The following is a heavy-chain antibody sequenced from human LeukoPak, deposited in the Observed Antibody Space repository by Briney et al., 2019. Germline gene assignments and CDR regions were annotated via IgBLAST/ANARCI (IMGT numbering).Heavy chain of an antibody. V-gene: IGHV3-11*01. CDR1: GFTFSXYA. J-gene: IGHJ6*02. Sequence: XXSLRLSCAAXGFTFSXYAMSWIRQAPGKGLEWVSYISSSGSTIYYADSVKGRFTISRDNAKNSLYLQMNSLRAEDTAVYYCARDRFYGDDFWSGYYVSYYYYGMDVWGQGTTVTVSS. CDR3: ARDRFYGDDFWSGYYVSYYYYGMDV. CDR2: ISSSGSTI. D-gene: IGHD3-3*01.